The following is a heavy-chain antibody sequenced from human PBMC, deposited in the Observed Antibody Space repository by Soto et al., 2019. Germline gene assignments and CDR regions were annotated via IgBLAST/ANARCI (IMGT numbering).Heavy chain of an antibody. CDR1: GDSVSSSKW. V-gene: IGHV4-4*01. CDR2: IYHSGAT. CDR3: ERDLGTGTDY. Sequence: XGTLSLTFAVSGDSVSSSKWWSWVRQAPGKGLEWIGEIYHSGATTYNPSLKSRATISVDPSNNHFSLKMTSVTAADTAVYFCERDLGTGTDYWGRGTLVTVSS. J-gene: IGHJ4*02.